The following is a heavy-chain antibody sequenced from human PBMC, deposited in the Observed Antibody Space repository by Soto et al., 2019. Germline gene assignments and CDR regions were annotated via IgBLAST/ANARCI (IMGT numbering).Heavy chain of an antibody. CDR1: GFTFNAYV. CDR2: ISNIGGTT. Sequence: EVQLLESGGGLVQNGGSLRLSCAASGFTFNAYVMTWVRQAPGKGLEWVSSISNIGGTTYYADSVKGRFTISRDNSKNTLYLHMDSVRAEDTAGYYCAKGLGGYCSGGSCSLPDFWGQGTLVTVYS. V-gene: IGHV3-23*01. D-gene: IGHD2-15*01. CDR3: AKGLGGYCSGGSCSLPDF. J-gene: IGHJ4*02.